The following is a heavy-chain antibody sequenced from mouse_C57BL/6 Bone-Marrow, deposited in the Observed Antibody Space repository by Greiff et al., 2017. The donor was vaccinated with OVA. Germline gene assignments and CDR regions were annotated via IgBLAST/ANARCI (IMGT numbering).Heavy chain of an antibody. CDR1: GFTFSSYA. V-gene: IGHV5-9-1*02. CDR2: ISSGGDYI. Sequence: EVQLQQSGEGLVKPGGSLKLSCAASGFTFSSYAMSWVRQTPEKRLEWVAYISSGGDYIYYADTVKGRFTISRDNARNTLYLQMSRLKSEDTAMYYCTRNYYGSSRYWYFDVWGTGTTVTVSA. J-gene: IGHJ1*03. D-gene: IGHD1-1*01. CDR3: TRNYYGSSRYWYFDV.